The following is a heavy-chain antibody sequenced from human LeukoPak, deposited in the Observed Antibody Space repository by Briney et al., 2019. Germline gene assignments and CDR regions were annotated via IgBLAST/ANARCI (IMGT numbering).Heavy chain of an antibody. D-gene: IGHD3-22*01. V-gene: IGHV3-74*01. Sequence: GGSLRLSCAASGFTFSSYWMHWVRQAPGKGLVRVSRINSDGSSTSYADSVKGRFTISRDNAKNTLYLQMNSLRAEDTAVYYCARARCYDSFCWAPVGSDAFDIWGQGTMVTVSS. CDR2: INSDGSST. CDR1: GFTFSSYW. CDR3: ARARCYDSFCWAPVGSDAFDI. J-gene: IGHJ3*02.